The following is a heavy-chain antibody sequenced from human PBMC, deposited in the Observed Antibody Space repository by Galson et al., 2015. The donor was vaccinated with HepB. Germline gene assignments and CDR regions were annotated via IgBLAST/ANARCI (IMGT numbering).Heavy chain of an antibody. CDR3: AKHRGYSSGHPLDY. D-gene: IGHD6-19*01. Sequence: SLRLSCAASGFTFSSHGMSWVRLAPGKGLEWVSTISYSGGSTYYADSVKGRFTISRDNSKNTLYLQMNSLRAEDTAIYYCAKHRGYSSGHPLDYWGQGTLVTVSS. J-gene: IGHJ4*02. V-gene: IGHV3-23*01. CDR2: ISYSGGST. CDR1: GFTFSSHG.